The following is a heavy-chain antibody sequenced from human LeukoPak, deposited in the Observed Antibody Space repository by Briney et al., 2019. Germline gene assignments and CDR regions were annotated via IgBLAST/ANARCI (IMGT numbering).Heavy chain of an antibody. CDR1: GFTFSAYG. CDR3: AKDNYGGIFAS. J-gene: IGHJ4*02. V-gene: IGHV3-23*01. Sequence: PGESLRPSCAASGFTFSAYGMSWVRQAPGKGLEWVSHISDTVRDTWYANSVKGQFIISRDNSRDTVYLQMSSLRPEDTALYFCAKDNYGGIFASWGQGTLVTVSS. D-gene: IGHD4-17*01. CDR2: ISDTVRDT.